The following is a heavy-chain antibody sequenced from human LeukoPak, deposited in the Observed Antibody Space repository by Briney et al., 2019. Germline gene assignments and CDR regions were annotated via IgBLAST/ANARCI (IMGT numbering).Heavy chain of an antibody. Sequence: SETLSLTCTVSGTSITSDYWSWIRQPPGKGLEWIGYIYYTGSTNYNPSLKSRVTISIDTSKNQFSLKLSSVTAADTAVYFCAREETYRHQYFFDYWGQGALVTVSS. D-gene: IGHD3-16*02. J-gene: IGHJ4*02. CDR1: GTSITSDY. V-gene: IGHV4-59*01. CDR2: IYYTGST. CDR3: AREETYRHQYFFDY.